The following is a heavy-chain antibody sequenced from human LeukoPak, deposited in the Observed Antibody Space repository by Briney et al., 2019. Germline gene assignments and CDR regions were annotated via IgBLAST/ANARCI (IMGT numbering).Heavy chain of an antibody. CDR3: ARHTAMPNNWFDP. V-gene: IGHV4-39*01. CDR1: GGSISSSIYY. Sequence: SETLSLTCPVYGGSISSSIYYWGWIRQPPGKGLEWIGSIYYSGSTYYNPSLKSRVTISVDMSKNQFSLKLSSVTAADTAMYYCARHTAMPNNWFDPWGQGTLVTVSS. J-gene: IGHJ5*02. D-gene: IGHD2-2*01. CDR2: IYYSGST.